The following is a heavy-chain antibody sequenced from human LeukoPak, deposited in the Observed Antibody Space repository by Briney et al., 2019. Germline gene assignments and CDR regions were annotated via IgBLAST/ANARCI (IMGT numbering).Heavy chain of an antibody. J-gene: IGHJ3*02. V-gene: IGHV3-30-3*01. CDR1: GFTFSSYA. D-gene: IGHD7-27*01. Sequence: GGSLGLSCAASGFTFSSYAMHWVRQAPGKGLEWVAVISYDGSNKYYADSVKGRFTISRDNSKNTLYLQMNSLRAEDTAVYYCAREFLGMGAFDIWGQGTMVTVSS. CDR3: AREFLGMGAFDI. CDR2: ISYDGSNK.